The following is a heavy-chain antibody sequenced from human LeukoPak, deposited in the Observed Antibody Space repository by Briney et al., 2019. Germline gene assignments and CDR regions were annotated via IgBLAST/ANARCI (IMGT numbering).Heavy chain of an antibody. Sequence: GGSLRLSCAASGFTFSSYSMNWVRQAPGKGLEWVSSISSSSSYIYYADSVKGRFTISRDNAKNSLYLQMNSLRAEDTAVYYCARESALRPKIAAAGGGFDYWGQGTLVTVSS. CDR3: ARESALRPKIAAAGGGFDY. CDR2: ISSSSSYI. V-gene: IGHV3-21*01. CDR1: GFTFSSYS. J-gene: IGHJ4*02. D-gene: IGHD6-13*01.